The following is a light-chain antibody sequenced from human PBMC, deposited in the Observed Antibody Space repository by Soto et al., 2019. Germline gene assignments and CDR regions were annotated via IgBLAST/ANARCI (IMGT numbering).Light chain of an antibody. CDR3: SSYRGTITV. CDR1: TGDIGDYKY. V-gene: IGLV2-14*01. Sequence: QSALTQPASVSGSPGQSVTISCTATTGDIGDYKYVSWYQQHPGKAPKLVIYEVSNRPLGVSNRFSGSKSGNAASLTISGLQAEDEADYYCSSYRGTITVFGGGTKLTVL. J-gene: IGLJ3*02. CDR2: EVS.